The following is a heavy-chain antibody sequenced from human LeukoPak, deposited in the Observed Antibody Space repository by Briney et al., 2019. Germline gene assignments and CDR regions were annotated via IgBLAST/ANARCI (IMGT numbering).Heavy chain of an antibody. CDR3: ARHYGP. CDR1: GGSLRSSYYC. V-gene: IGHV4-39*01. CDR2: IYDSGST. J-gene: IGHJ5*02. D-gene: IGHD3-10*01. Sequence: SETLSLTCTVSGGSLRSSYYCWGWLRQPAGKGLEGSGGIYDSGSTYYSPSPKSRVTISVDTSKNQFSLKLNSTTAADTAVYYCARHYGPWGQGTLVTVSS.